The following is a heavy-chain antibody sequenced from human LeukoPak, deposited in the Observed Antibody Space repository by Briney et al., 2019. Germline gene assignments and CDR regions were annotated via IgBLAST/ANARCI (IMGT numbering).Heavy chain of an antibody. CDR1: DYTFTSYG. V-gene: IGHV1-18*01. Sequence: ASVKVSCKASDYTFTSYGISWVRQAPGQGLEWMGWITTYNGNTKYAQTLQGRITMTTDTSTSTSYMELRSLRSDDTAVYYCARGPYYYGSRSLPHYFDYWGQGTLVTVSS. J-gene: IGHJ4*02. D-gene: IGHD3-10*01. CDR2: ITTYNGNT. CDR3: ARGPYYYGSRSLPHYFDY.